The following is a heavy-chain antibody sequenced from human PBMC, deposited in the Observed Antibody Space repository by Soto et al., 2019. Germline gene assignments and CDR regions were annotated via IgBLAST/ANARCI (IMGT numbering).Heavy chain of an antibody. V-gene: IGHV3-30*18. CDR3: AKDHDEDFGYDLDYFNH. CDR2: ISYDGSNK. J-gene: IGHJ4*02. D-gene: IGHD5-12*01. Sequence: GGSLRLSCAASGFTFSSYGMHWVRQAPGKGLEWVAVISYDGSNKYYADSVKGRFTISRDNSKNTLYLQMNSLRAEDTAVYYCAKDHDEDFGYDLDYFNHWGQGTLVTVSS. CDR1: GFTFSSYG.